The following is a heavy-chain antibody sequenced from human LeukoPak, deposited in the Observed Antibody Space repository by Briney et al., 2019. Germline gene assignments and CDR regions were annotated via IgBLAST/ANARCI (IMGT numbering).Heavy chain of an antibody. CDR3: ARLGGSGNFDY. V-gene: IGHV4-38-2*02. CDR1: GYSISSGYY. D-gene: IGHD1-26*01. CDR2: IYHSGST. J-gene: IGHJ4*02. Sequence: SETLSLTCTVSGYSISSGYYWGWIRQPPGKGLEWIGSIYHSGSTYYNPSLKSRVTISVDTSKNQFSLKLSSVTAADTAVYYCARLGGSGNFDYWGQGTLVPVSS.